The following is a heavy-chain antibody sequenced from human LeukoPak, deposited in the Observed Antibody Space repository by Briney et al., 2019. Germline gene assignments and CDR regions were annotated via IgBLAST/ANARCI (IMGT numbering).Heavy chain of an antibody. J-gene: IGHJ5*02. CDR1: GGSISSGDYY. CDR3: ARGARFVEVMVYAENWFDP. V-gene: IGHV4-30-4*08. CDR2: IYYSGST. D-gene: IGHD2-8*01. Sequence: PSQTLSLTCTVSGGSISSGDYYSSWIRQPPGKGLEWIGYIYYSGSTYYNPSLKSRVTISVDTSKNQFSLKLSSVTAADTAVYYCARGARFVEVMVYAENWFDPWGQGTLVTVSS.